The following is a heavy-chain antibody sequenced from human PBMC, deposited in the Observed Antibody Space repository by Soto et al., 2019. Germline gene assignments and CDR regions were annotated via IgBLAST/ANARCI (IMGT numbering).Heavy chain of an antibody. CDR1: GGSFSGYN. Sequence: SETLSLTCAVYGGSFSGYNWTWIRQPPGTGLEWIGEINHSGSTNYNPSLKSRVTISVDTSKNQFSLKLSSVTAADTAVYYCAREVMRYYDSSGYSAFDYWGQGTLVTVS. J-gene: IGHJ4*02. V-gene: IGHV4-34*01. D-gene: IGHD3-22*01. CDR3: AREVMRYYDSSGYSAFDY. CDR2: INHSGST.